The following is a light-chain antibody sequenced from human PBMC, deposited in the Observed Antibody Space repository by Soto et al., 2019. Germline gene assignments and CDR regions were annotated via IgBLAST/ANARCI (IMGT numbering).Light chain of an antibody. CDR1: QGISSY. V-gene: IGKV1-9*01. CDR3: QQLNSYRIT. CDR2: AAS. Sequence: DIQLTQSPSFLSASVGDRVTMTCRASQGISSYLAWYQQKPGKAPKLLIYAASTLQSGVPSRFSGSGSGTEFTLTISSLQPEDFATYYCQQLNSYRITFGQGTRLEIK. J-gene: IGKJ5*01.